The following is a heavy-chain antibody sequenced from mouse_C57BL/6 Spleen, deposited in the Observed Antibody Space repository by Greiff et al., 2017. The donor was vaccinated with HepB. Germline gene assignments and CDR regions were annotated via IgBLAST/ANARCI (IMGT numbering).Heavy chain of an antibody. CDR3: AKNNDYDAMDY. V-gene: IGHV2-5*01. Sequence: VKLMESGPGLVHPSQSLSITCTVSGFSLTSYGVHWVRQSPGKGLEWLGVIWRGGSTDYNAAFMSRLSITKDNSKSQVFFKMNSLQADDTAIYYCAKNNDYDAMDYWGQGTSVTVSS. J-gene: IGHJ4*01. CDR2: IWRGGST. CDR1: GFSLTSYG.